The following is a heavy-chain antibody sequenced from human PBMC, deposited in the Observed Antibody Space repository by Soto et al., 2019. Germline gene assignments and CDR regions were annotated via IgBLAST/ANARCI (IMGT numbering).Heavy chain of an antibody. D-gene: IGHD3-9*01. Sequence: QVQLVQSGAEVKKPGASVKVSCQASGYTFTSYGISWVRQAPGQGLEWMGWISAYNGNTNYAQKLQGRVTMTTGISTSTAYMELRSLRSDDTAVYYWARISLYDILTGYYLENYYFASWGQGTLVTVSS. J-gene: IGHJ4*02. CDR2: ISAYNGNT. V-gene: IGHV1-18*01. CDR1: GYTFTSYG. CDR3: ARISLYDILTGYYLENYYFAS.